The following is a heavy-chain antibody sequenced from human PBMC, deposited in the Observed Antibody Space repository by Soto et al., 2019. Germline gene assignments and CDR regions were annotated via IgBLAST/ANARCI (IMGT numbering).Heavy chain of an antibody. D-gene: IGHD6-19*01. V-gene: IGHV3-23*01. CDR1: GFAFVNYA. CDR2: LSGSGTSA. CDR3: AKVTTTGGWFNGFDF. J-gene: IGHJ4*02. Sequence: PGGSLRLSCAASGFAFVNYAMGWVRQAPGKGLEWVSGLSGSGTSAYYADSVKGRFTISRDNSKNTLFLQMNSLTADDTAVYYCAKVTTTGGWFNGFDFWGQGAMVTVSS.